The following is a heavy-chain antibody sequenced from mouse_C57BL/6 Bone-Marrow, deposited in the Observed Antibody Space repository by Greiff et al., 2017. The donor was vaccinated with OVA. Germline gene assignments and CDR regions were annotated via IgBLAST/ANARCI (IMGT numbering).Heavy chain of an antibody. V-gene: IGHV1-64*01. CDR3: ARYYYGSSLWFAY. CDR2: IHPNSGST. CDR1: GYTFTSYW. Sequence: QVQLQQPGAELVKPGASVKLSCKASGYTFTSYWMHWVKQRPGQGLEWIGMIHPNSGSTNYNEKLKSKATLTVDKSSSTAYMQLSSLTSEDSAVYYCARYYYGSSLWFAYWGQGTLVTVSA. D-gene: IGHD1-1*01. J-gene: IGHJ3*01.